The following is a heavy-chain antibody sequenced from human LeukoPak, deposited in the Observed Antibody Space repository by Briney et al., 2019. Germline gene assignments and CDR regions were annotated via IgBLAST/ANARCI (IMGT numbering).Heavy chain of an antibody. J-gene: IGHJ4*02. CDR1: VGSFSGYY. Sequence: SETLSLTCAVYVGSFSGYYWSWIRQPPGKGLEWIGEINHSGSTNYSPSLKSRVTISVDTSKNQFSLKLRSVTAADTAVYYCARAPLLYFDFWSGYRYMGGFDYWGQGIPVTVSS. V-gene: IGHV4-34*01. D-gene: IGHD3-3*01. CDR2: INHSGST. CDR3: ARAPLLYFDFWSGYRYMGGFDY.